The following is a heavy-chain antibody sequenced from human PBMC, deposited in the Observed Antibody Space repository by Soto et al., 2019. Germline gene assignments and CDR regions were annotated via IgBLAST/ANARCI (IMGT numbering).Heavy chain of an antibody. V-gene: IGHV1-3*01. Sequence: VASVKVSCKASGYTFTSYAMHWVRQAPGQRLEWMGWINAGNGNTKYSQKFQGRVTITRDTSASTAYMELSSLRSEDTAVYYCARDPGIAVAHRPDAFDIWGQGTMVTVSS. D-gene: IGHD6-19*01. CDR3: ARDPGIAVAHRPDAFDI. CDR1: GYTFTSYA. CDR2: INAGNGNT. J-gene: IGHJ3*02.